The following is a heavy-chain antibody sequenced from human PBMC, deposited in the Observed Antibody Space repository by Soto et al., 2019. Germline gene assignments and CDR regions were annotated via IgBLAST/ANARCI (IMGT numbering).Heavy chain of an antibody. D-gene: IGHD2-2*01. CDR3: AKDTVPVATPWFDP. J-gene: IGHJ5*02. V-gene: IGHV3-23*01. CDR1: GFTFSNYA. CDR2: LSGSGGST. Sequence: EVQLLESGGGLVQPGGSLRLSCAASGFTFSNYAMSWVRQAPGKGLEWVSTLSGSGGSTYYADSVKGRFTISRDNSKNTLYLQMNSLRAEDTAVYYCAKDTVPVATPWFDPWGQGTQVTVSS.